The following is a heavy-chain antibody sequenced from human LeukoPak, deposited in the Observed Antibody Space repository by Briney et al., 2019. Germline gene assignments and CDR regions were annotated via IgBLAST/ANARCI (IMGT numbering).Heavy chain of an antibody. CDR2: IKSDGSGT. V-gene: IGHV3-74*01. CDR3: AREFRKPSTGD. J-gene: IGHJ4*02. CDR1: GFTFSSYW. Sequence: GGSLRLSCAASGFTFSSYWMHWVRQAPGKGLVWVSRIKSDGSGTTYADSVKGRFTISGDNAKNTLYLQMNSLRAEDTAVYFCAREFRKPSTGDWGQGTLVTVSS. D-gene: IGHD1-14*01.